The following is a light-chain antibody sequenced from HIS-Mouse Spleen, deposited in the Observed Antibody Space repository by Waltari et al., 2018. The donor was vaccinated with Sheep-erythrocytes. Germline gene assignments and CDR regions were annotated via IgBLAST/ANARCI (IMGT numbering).Light chain of an antibody. V-gene: IGKV1-39*01. J-gene: IGKJ3*01. CDR3: QQSYSTPQFT. Sequence: DIQMTQSPSSLSASVGDRVTITCRASQSMSTYLNWYQQKPGKAPKRLIYAASSLQSRVPSRFSGSGSGTDFTLTISSLQPEDFATYYCQQSYSTPQFTFGPGTKVDIK. CDR1: QSMSTY. CDR2: AAS.